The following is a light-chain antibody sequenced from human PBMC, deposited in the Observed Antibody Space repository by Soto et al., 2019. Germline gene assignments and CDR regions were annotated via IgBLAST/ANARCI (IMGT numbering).Light chain of an antibody. CDR3: QQSYSTLIT. CDR1: QSISSY. Sequence: DIQRTQSPSFVSASVGDRVTIAGRASQSISSYLNWYQQKPGKAPKLLIYAASSLQSGVPSRFSGSGSGTDFTLTISSLQPEDFATYYCQQSYSTLITFGQGTRLAI. J-gene: IGKJ5*01. CDR2: AAS. V-gene: IGKV1-39*01.